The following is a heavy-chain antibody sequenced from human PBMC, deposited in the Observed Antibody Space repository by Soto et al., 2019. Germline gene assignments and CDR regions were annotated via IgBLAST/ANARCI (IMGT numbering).Heavy chain of an antibody. D-gene: IGHD3-3*01. CDR3: ARARPGGIFGVVIQPNWFDP. J-gene: IGHJ5*02. Sequence: SETLSLTCTVSGGSISSGGYYWSWIRQHPGKGLEWIGYIYYSGSTYYNPSLKSRVTISVDTSKNQFSLKLSSVTAADTAVYYCARARPGGIFGVVIQPNWFDPWGQGTLVTVSS. V-gene: IGHV4-31*03. CDR2: IYYSGST. CDR1: GGSISSGGYY.